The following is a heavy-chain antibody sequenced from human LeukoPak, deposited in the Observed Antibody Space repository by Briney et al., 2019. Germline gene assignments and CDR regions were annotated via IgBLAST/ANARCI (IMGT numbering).Heavy chain of an antibody. Sequence: GRSLRLSCAASGFSFSRYGIHWVRQAPGKGLEWVAAISYDGSNKYYADSVKGRFTISRDNSKNTLYLQMNSLRAEDTAVYYCANGGGAAAEYGYWGQGTLVTVSS. CDR2: ISYDGSNK. CDR3: ANGGGAAAEYGY. V-gene: IGHV3-30*18. J-gene: IGHJ4*02. CDR1: GFSFSRYG. D-gene: IGHD6-13*01.